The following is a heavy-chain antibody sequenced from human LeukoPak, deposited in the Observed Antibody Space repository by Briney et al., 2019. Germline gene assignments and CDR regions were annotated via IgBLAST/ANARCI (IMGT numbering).Heavy chain of an antibody. J-gene: IGHJ3*02. CDR3: ARDNMDTAMVSDAFDI. CDR2: INPNSGGT. CDR1: GYTFTGYY. D-gene: IGHD5-18*01. V-gene: IGHV1-2*02. Sequence: ASVKVSCKASGYTFTGYYMHWVRQAPGQGLEWMGWINPNSGGTNYAQKFQGRVTMTRDTSISTAYMELSRLRSDDTAVYYCARDNMDTAMVSDAFDIWGQGTMVTVSS.